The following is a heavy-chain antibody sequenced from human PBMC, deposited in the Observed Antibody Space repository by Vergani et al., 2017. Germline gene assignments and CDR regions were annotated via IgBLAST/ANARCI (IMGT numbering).Heavy chain of an antibody. CDR3: ARDPRYSGYLHGMDV. V-gene: IGHV1-69*08. J-gene: IGHJ6*02. CDR2: IIPILGIA. CDR1: GGTFSSYT. D-gene: IGHD5-12*01. Sequence: QVQLVQSGAEVKKPGSSVKVSCKASGGTFSSYTISWVRQAPGQGLEWMGRIIPILGIANYAQKLQGRVTMTTDTSTSTAYMELRSLRSDDTAVYYCARDPRYSGYLHGMDVWGQGTTVTVSS.